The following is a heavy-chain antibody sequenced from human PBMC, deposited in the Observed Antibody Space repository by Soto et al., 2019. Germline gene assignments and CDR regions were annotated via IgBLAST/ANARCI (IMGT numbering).Heavy chain of an antibody. J-gene: IGHJ6*02. Sequence: SVKVSCKASGGTFSSYAISWVRQAPGQGLEWMGGIIPIFGTANYAQKFQGRVTITADESTSTAYMELSSLRSEDTAVYYCARSVGLMVRGVIIYDYCGMDVWGQGTTVTVS. CDR2: IIPIFGTA. CDR1: GGTFSSYA. V-gene: IGHV1-69*13. D-gene: IGHD3-10*01. CDR3: ARSVGLMVRGVIIYDYCGMDV.